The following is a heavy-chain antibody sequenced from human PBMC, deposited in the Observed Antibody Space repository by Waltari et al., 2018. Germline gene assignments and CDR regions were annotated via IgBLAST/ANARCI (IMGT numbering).Heavy chain of an antibody. CDR1: GGSISRHY. CDR2: IYYSGST. J-gene: IGHJ3*02. V-gene: IGHV4-59*11. Sequence: QVQLQESGPGLVRPSETLSLTCAVSGGSISRHYWRWIRQPPGKGLEWIGYIYYSGSTNYNHSLKSRVTISVDTSKNQFSLKLSSVTAADTAVYYCARDGIVTDAFDIWGQGTMVTVSS. CDR3: ARDGIVTDAFDI. D-gene: IGHD2-21*02.